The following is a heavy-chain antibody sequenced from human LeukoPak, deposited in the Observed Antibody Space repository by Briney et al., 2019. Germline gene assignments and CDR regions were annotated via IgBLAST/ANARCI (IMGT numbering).Heavy chain of an antibody. D-gene: IGHD4-23*01. J-gene: IGHJ4*02. CDR3: AKGGGNTGGSLDY. Sequence: GGSLRLSYAASGFTFGSYAMNWVRQAPGKGLEWVSTISDSGGDTHYADSVKGRFTISRDNSKNTLYLQMNSLTVEDTAVYYCAKGGGNTGGSLDYWGQGTLVTVSS. V-gene: IGHV3-23*01. CDR1: GFTFGSYA. CDR2: ISDSGGDT.